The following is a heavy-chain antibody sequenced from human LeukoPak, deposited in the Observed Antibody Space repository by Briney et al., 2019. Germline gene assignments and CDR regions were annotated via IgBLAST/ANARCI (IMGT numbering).Heavy chain of an antibody. V-gene: IGHV3-30*12. CDR1: GLTFGSYG. CDR3: AREVGATPYFDY. CDR2: ISYDGSNK. J-gene: IGHJ4*02. D-gene: IGHD1-26*01. Sequence: GGSLRLSCAASGLTFGSYGMHWVRQAPGKGLEWVAVISYDGSNKYYADSVKGRFTISRDNSKNTLYLQMNSLRAEDTAVYYCAREVGATPYFDYWGQGTLVTVSS.